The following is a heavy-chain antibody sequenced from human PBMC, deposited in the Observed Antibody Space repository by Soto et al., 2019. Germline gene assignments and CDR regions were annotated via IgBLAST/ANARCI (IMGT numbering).Heavy chain of an antibody. J-gene: IGHJ6*02. Sequence: QVQLVQSGAEVKKPGSSVKVSCKASRDTFNKYAFNWVRQAPGQGLEWMGWIIPIFSARNYAEKFQGRVTITADDSTGTSYLELRSLRFEDTGGYYCARGETYLGVWGQGTTVTVSS. CDR2: IIPIFSAR. D-gene: IGHD3-16*01. CDR1: RDTFNKYA. V-gene: IGHV1-69*01. CDR3: ARGETYLGV.